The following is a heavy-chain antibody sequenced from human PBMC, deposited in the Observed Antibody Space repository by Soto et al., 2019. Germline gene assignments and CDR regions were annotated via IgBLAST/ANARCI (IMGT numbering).Heavy chain of an antibody. CDR1: GGTFSSYA. V-gene: IGHV1-69*13. Sequence: SVKVSCKASGGTFSSYAISWVRPAPGQGLEWMGGIIPIFGTANYAQKCQGRVTITADESTSTAYMELSSLRSEDTAVYYCAADSSGWYAIDYWGQGTLVTVSS. J-gene: IGHJ4*02. CDR2: IIPIFGTA. D-gene: IGHD6-19*01. CDR3: AADSSGWYAIDY.